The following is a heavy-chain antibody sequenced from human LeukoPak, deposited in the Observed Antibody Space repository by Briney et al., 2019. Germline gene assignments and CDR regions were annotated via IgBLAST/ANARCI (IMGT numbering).Heavy chain of an antibody. CDR1: KFAVSSSY. V-gene: IGHV3-23*01. CDR2: ISSSGDIT. J-gene: IGHJ5*01. D-gene: IGHD3-22*01. Sequence: GGSLRLSCEASKFAVSSSYMSWVRQAPGKGLEWVSAISSSGDITFYADSVRGRFTISRDNSRYTLYLQMNSLRAEDAAMYYCAKDRPNYHESNGHYYRRNGDSWGQGTLVAVSS. CDR3: AKDRPNYHESNGHYYRRNGDS.